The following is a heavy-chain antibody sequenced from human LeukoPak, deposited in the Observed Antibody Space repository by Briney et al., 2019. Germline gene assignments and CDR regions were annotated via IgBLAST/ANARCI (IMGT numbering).Heavy chain of an antibody. D-gene: IGHD3-10*01. CDR2: FDPEGGET. CDR1: GYTLTELS. J-gene: IGHJ4*02. V-gene: IGHV1-24*01. Sequence: ASVKVSCKVSGYTLTELSMHWVRQAPGKGLEWMGGFDPEGGETIYAQKFQGRVTMTRDTSTSTVYMELSSLRSEDTAVYYCARLTMVRGVIIGIDYWGQGTLVTVSS. CDR3: ARLTMVRGVIIGIDY.